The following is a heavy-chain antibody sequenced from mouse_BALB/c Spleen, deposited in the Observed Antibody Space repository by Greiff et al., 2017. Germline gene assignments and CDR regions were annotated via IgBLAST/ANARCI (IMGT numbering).Heavy chain of an antibody. CDR1: GFSLTSYG. D-gene: IGHD2-4*01. J-gene: IGHJ3*01. V-gene: IGHV2-9*02. Sequence: QVQLQQSGPGLVAPSQSLSITCTVSGFSLTSYGVHWVRQPPGKGLEWLGVIWAGGSTNYNSALMSRLSISKDNSKSQVFLKMNSLQTDDTAMYYCARDEGYYDYDEGLFAYWGQGTLVTVSA. CDR2: IWAGGST. CDR3: ARDEGYYDYDEGLFAY.